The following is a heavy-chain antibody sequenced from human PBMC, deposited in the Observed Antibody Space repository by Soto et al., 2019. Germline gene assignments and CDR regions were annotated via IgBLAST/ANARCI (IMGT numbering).Heavy chain of an antibody. V-gene: IGHV3-48*02. D-gene: IGHD6-6*01. Sequence: GGSLRLSCAASGFTFSKFSMNWVRQAPGKGLQWVSYISSSGGTIYYADSVRGRFTMSRDNGKNSLYLQMSSLRDEDTAVYYCASDVTSSLDNWGQGTLVTVSS. CDR3: ASDVTSSLDN. J-gene: IGHJ4*02. CDR2: ISSSGGTI. CDR1: GFTFSKFS.